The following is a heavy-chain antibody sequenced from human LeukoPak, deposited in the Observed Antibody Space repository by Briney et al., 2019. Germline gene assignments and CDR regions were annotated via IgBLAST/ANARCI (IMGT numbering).Heavy chain of an antibody. CDR3: ARESDYYDSSGYLW. J-gene: IGHJ1*01. V-gene: IGHV4-30-4*01. CDR2: IYYSGST. D-gene: IGHD3-22*01. CDR1: GGSISSGDYY. Sequence: SETLSLTCTVSGGSISSGDYYWSWIRQPPGKGLEWIGYIYYSGSTYYNPSLKSRVTISVDTSKNQFSLKLSSVTAADTAVYYCARESDYYDSSGYLWWGQGTLVTVS.